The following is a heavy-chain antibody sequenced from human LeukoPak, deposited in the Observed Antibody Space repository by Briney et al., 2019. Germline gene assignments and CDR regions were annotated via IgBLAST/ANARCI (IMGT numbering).Heavy chain of an antibody. V-gene: IGHV1-69*13. CDR1: GGTFSSYV. Sequence: GASVKVSCKASGGTFSSYVISWVRQAPGHGLEWMGGIIPIFGTANYAQKFQGRVTITADESTSTAYMELSSLRSEDTAVYYCAMGKYYDFWSGYYPNWFDPWGQGTLVTVSS. D-gene: IGHD3-3*01. CDR3: AMGKYYDFWSGYYPNWFDP. J-gene: IGHJ5*02. CDR2: IIPIFGTA.